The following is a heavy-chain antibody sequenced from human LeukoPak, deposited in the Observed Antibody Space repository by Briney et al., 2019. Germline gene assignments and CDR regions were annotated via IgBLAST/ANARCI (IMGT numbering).Heavy chain of an antibody. CDR2: IYTSGSI. V-gene: IGHV4-4*07. J-gene: IGHJ4*02. CDR3: AREYDGWNDY. Sequence: SETLSLTCTVSGGSIRNNYGNWIRQPAGKGLEWIGRIYTSGSIDYNSSFESRVTMSVDTSKNQFSLRLSSVTAADTAVYYCAREYDGWNDYWGQGTLVTVSS. D-gene: IGHD1-1*01. CDR1: GGSIRNNY.